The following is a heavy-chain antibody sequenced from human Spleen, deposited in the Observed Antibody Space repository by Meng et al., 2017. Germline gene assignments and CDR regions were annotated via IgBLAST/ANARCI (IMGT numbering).Heavy chain of an antibody. V-gene: IGHV6-1*01. CDR1: GDSVSNNRGA. CDR2: TYYRSKWYS. CDR3: ARTMSAVGENWFDP. Sequence: GQPQQSGPGLVKPAQTLPLPWAISGDSVSNNRGAWNWIRQSPSRGLEWLGRTYYRSKWYSDSAVSVKSRITINADTSKNQFSLHLNSVTPEDTAVYYCARTMSAVGENWFDPWGQGSLVTVSS. D-gene: IGHD6-13*01. J-gene: IGHJ5*02.